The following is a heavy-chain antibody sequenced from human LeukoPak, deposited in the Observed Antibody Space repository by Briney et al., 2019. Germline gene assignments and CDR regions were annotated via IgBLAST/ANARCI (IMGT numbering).Heavy chain of an antibody. Sequence: SETLSLTCAVYGGSFSGYYWSWIRQPPGKGLEWIGEINHSGSTNYNPSLKSRVTISVDTSKNQFSLKLSSVTAADTAVYYCARGPLRYFGYWGQGTLVTVSS. CDR2: INHSGST. CDR3: ARGPLRYFGY. J-gene: IGHJ4*02. CDR1: GGSFSGYY. V-gene: IGHV4-34*01.